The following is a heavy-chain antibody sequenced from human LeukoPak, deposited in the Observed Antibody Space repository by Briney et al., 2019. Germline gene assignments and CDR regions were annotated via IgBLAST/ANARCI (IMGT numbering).Heavy chain of an antibody. V-gene: IGHV3-48*03. CDR3: ARKTDRLGAVGRDRYFDL. CDR1: GFTFSGHE. D-gene: IGHD6-13*01. J-gene: IGHJ2*01. Sequence: PGGSLRLSCTASGFTFSGHEMTWVRQAPGKGLEWMSYISVNGGAMHYADSVRGRFTTSRDDAKNSLYLHMNSLRVEDTAIYYCARKTDRLGAVGRDRYFDLWGRGTLITVSS. CDR2: ISVNGGAM.